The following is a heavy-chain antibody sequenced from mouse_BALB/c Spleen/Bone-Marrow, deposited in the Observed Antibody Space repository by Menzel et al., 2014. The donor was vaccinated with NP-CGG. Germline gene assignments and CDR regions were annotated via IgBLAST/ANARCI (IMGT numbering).Heavy chain of an antibody. D-gene: IGHD2-4*01. J-gene: IGHJ1*01. CDR2: INADSSTK. V-gene: IGHV4-1*02. CDR3: ARPRDYYGCFDV. CDR1: GFDFSRYW. Sequence: EVQLQQSGGGLVQPGGSLKLSCAASGFDFSRYWMSWVRQAPGKGLEWIGEINADSSTKKYTPSLKDKFIISRDNAKNTLYLQMSKVRYEDTALYDFARPRDYYGCFDVWGAGTTVTVSS.